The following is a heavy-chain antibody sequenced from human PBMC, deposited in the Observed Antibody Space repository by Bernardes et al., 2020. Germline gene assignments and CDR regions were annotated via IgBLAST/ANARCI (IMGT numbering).Heavy chain of an antibody. V-gene: IGHV3-7*03. Sequence: GGSLRLSCAASGFTFSSYWMSWVRQAPGKGLEWVANIKQDGSEKYYVDSVKGRFTISRDNAKNSLYLQMNSLRAEDTAVYYCARAPVVVAATRDANDAFDIWGQGTMVTVSS. J-gene: IGHJ3*02. CDR1: GFTFSSYW. D-gene: IGHD2-15*01. CDR3: ARAPVVVAATRDANDAFDI. CDR2: IKQDGSEK.